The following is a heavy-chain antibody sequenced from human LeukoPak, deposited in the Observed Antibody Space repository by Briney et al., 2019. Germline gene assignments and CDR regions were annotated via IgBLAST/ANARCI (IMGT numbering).Heavy chain of an antibody. CDR3: ARGPSPYLWFDDFWSGYSYYYYYMDV. J-gene: IGHJ6*03. Sequence: ASVKVSCKASGYTFTSYDINWVRQATGQGLEWMGWMNPNSGNTGYAQKFQGRVTITRNTSISTAYMELSSLRSEDTAVYYCARGPSPYLWFDDFWSGYSYYYYYMDVWGKGTTVTVSS. D-gene: IGHD3-3*01. CDR1: GYTFTSYD. V-gene: IGHV1-8*03. CDR2: MNPNSGNT.